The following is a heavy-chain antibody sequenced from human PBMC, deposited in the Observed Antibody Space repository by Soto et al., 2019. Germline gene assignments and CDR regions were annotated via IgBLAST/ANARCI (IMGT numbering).Heavy chain of an antibody. D-gene: IGHD3-9*01. Sequence: ASVKVSCKASGYTFTSYGLSWVRQAPGQGLEWMGWISTYNGNTNYAQKFQGRVTMTTDTSTTTAYMELRSLRSDDTAVYYCARGRYLGAFDIWGQGTMVTVSS. CDR1: GYTFTSYG. J-gene: IGHJ3*02. CDR3: ARGRYLGAFDI. V-gene: IGHV1-18*04. CDR2: ISTYNGNT.